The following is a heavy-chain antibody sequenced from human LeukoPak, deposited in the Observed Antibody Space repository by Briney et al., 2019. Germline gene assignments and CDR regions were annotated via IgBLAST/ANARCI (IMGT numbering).Heavy chain of an antibody. CDR3: ATRFLVPTCYFDY. V-gene: IGHV4-39*01. D-gene: IGHD3-3*01. CDR2: IYYSGST. J-gene: IGHJ4*02. Sequence: SETLSLTCTVSGGSISSSSYYWGWIRQPPGKGLEWIGSIYYSGSTYYNPSLKSRVTISVDTSKNQFSLKLSSVTAADTAVYYCATRFLVPTCYFDYWGQGTLVTVSS. CDR1: GGSISSSSYY.